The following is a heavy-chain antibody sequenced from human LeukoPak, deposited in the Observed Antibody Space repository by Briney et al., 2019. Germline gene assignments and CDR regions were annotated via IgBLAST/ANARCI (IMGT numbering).Heavy chain of an antibody. CDR3: ARDPAKFWSGHDY. J-gene: IGHJ4*02. CDR2: ISYDGSNK. V-gene: IGHV3-30*03. Sequence: GGSLRLSCAASGFTFSSYGMHWVRQAPGKGLEWVAVISYDGSNKYYADSVKGRFTISRDNSKYTLYVQMNSLRAEDTAVYYCARDPAKFWSGHDYWGQGTLVTVSS. CDR1: GFTFSSYG. D-gene: IGHD3-3*01.